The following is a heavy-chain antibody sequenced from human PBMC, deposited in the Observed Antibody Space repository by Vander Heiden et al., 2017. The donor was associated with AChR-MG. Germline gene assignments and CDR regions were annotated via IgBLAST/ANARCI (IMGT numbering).Heavy chain of an antibody. CDR2: IITIFGTA. D-gene: IGHD3-16*01. CDR3: ARVGLGGSTPTGVFDY. Sequence: QVQLVQSGAEVKKPGSSVKVSCKASGGTFSSYAISWVRQAPGQGLEWMGGIITIFGTANYAQKFQGRVTITADESTSTAYMELSSLRSEDTAVYYCARVGLGGSTPTGVFDYWGQGTLVTVSS. CDR1: GGTFSSYA. J-gene: IGHJ4*02. V-gene: IGHV1-69*01.